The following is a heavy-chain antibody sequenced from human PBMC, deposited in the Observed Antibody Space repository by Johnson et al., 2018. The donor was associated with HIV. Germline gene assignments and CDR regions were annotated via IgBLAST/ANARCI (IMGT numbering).Heavy chain of an antibody. CDR3: AWLVQYYDSSGYSTRGGDGLDI. Sequence: QVQLVESGGGLVKPGGSLRLSCAASGFTFSDYYMSWIRQAPGKGLEWVSYISSSGSTIYYADSVKGRLTIPRDNSKNSLYLQMNSLRAEDTALFDCAWLVQYYDSSGYSTRGGDGLDIWGQGTVVTVSS. D-gene: IGHD3-22*01. V-gene: IGHV3-11*01. J-gene: IGHJ3*02. CDR1: GFTFSDYY. CDR2: ISSSGSTI.